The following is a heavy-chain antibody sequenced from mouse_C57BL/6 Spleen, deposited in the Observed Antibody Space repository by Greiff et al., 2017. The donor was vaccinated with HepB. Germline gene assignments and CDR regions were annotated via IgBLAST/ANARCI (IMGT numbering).Heavy chain of an antibody. CDR2: INPGSGGT. V-gene: IGHV1-54*01. CDR1: GYAFTNYL. J-gene: IGHJ4*01. Sequence: VQLQQSGAELVRPGTSVKVSCKASGYAFTNYLIEWVKQRPGQGLEWIGVINPGSGGTNYNQKFKGKATLTADKSSSTADMQLISLTSEDYAVYFCSRYYDYDYYAMDHWGQGTSVTVSS. D-gene: IGHD2-4*01. CDR3: SRYYDYDYYAMDH.